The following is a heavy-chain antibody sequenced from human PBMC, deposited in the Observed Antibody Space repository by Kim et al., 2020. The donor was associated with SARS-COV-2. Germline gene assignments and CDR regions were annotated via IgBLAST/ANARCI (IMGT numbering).Heavy chain of an antibody. V-gene: IGHV4-59*13. CDR1: GGSISSYY. D-gene: IGHD4-17*01. Sequence: SETLSLTCTVSGGSISSYYWSWIRQPPGKGLEWIGYIYYSGSTNYNPSLKSRVTISVDTSKNQFSLKLSSVTAADTAVYYCARVYNGDYGLYFDYWGQGTLVTVSS. CDR3: ARVYNGDYGLYFDY. J-gene: IGHJ4*02. CDR2: IYYSGST.